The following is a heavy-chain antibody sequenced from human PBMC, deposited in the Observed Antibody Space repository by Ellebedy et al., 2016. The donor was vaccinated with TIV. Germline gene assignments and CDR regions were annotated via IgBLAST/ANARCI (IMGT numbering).Heavy chain of an antibody. V-gene: IGHV1-69*06. CDR3: ARAGGLAESFVDY. J-gene: IGHJ4*02. D-gene: IGHD6-13*01. CDR2: IIPIFGTA. Sequence: SVKVSXXASGGTFSSYAISWVRQAPGQGLEWMGGIIPIFGTANYAQKFQGRVTITADKSTSTAYMELSSLRSEDTAVYYCARAGGLAESFVDYWGQGTLVTVSS. CDR1: GGTFSSYA.